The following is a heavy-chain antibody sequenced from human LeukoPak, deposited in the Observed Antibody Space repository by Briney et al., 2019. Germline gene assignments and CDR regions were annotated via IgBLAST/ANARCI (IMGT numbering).Heavy chain of an antibody. V-gene: IGHV1-8*01. Sequence: ASVKVSCKASGYTSINNDINWVRQGPGQGLEWMAWIDPKNGNRGYAQNFQGRVAMTTDISINTAYLELSSLRSEDTAVYYCARSHTQKEFCGGGRCYPTVWWFDPWGQGTLVTVSS. J-gene: IGHJ5*02. CDR1: GYTSINND. CDR2: IDPKNGNR. CDR3: ARSHTQKEFCGGGRCYPTVWWFDP. D-gene: IGHD2-15*01.